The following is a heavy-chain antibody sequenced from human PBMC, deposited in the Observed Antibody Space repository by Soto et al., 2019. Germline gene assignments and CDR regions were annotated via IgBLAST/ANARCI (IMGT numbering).Heavy chain of an antibody. CDR3: ARGNYTPLTYFDD. CDR2: INHSGST. V-gene: IGHV4-34*01. Sequence: SETLSLTCAVYGGSFSGYYWSWIRQPPGKGLEWIGEINHSGSTNYNPSLKSRVTISVDTSKNQFSLKLSSVTAADTAVYYCARGNYTPLTYFDDWGQGTLVTVAS. D-gene: IGHD3-3*01. CDR1: GGSFSGYY. J-gene: IGHJ4*02.